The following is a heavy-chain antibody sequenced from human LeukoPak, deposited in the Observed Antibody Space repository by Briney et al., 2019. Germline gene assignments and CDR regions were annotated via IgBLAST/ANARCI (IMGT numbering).Heavy chain of an antibody. CDR2: IYTSGST. CDR1: GGSISSGSYY. V-gene: IGHV4-61*02. D-gene: IGHD3-10*01. Sequence: SQTLSLTCAVSGGSISSGSYYWSWIRQPAGKGLEWIGRIYTSGSTNYNPSLKSRVTISVDTSKNQFSLKLSSVTAADTAVYYCARDYYGSGSHDYWGQGTLVTVSS. J-gene: IGHJ4*02. CDR3: ARDYYGSGSHDY.